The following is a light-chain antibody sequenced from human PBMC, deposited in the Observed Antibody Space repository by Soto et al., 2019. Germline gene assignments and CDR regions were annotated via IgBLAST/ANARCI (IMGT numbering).Light chain of an antibody. CDR2: EVS. J-gene: IGLJ1*01. CDR1: SSDVGTYNL. CDR3: CSHAGSYV. Sequence: QPVPSQPAPVSGSPGQSITLSCTGTSSDVGTYNLVSWYQQHPGKAPKLMIYEVSKRPSGVSNRFSGSKSGNTASLTISGLQAEDEADYYSCSHAGSYVFGTGNQLTAL. V-gene: IGLV2-23*02.